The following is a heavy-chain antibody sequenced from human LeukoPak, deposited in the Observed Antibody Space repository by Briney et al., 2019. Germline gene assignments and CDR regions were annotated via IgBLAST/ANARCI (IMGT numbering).Heavy chain of an antibody. CDR2: IYYSGST. J-gene: IGHJ4*02. V-gene: IGHV4-39*01. D-gene: IGHD1-1*01. CDR1: GGSISSSSYY. CDR3: ARPGRRDY. Sequence: SETLSLTCTVSGGSISSSSYYWGWIRQPPGKGLEWIGSIYYSGSTYYNPSLKSRVTISVDTSKNQFSLKLSSVTAADTAVYYCARPGRRDYWGQGTLVTVSS.